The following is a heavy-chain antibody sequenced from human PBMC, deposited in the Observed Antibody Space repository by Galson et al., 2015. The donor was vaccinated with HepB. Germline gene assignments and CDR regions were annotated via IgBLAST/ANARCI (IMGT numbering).Heavy chain of an antibody. CDR2: MYYSGST. CDR3: ARAALTGTYYHYYYMDV. J-gene: IGHJ6*03. V-gene: IGHV4-61*08. D-gene: IGHD3-10*01. CDR1: GDSINRGAYY. Sequence: ETLSLTCTVSGDSINRGAYYWTWIRQPPGKGLEWIGYMYYSGSTNYNPSLKSRVTLSVDTSKNQFSLRLSSVTAADTAVYYCARAALTGTYYHYYYMDVWGKGTTVTVSS.